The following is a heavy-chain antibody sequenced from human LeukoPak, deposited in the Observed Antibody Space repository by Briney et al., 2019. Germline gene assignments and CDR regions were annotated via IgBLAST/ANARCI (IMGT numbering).Heavy chain of an antibody. V-gene: IGHV4-59*08. CDR1: GGSISSYY. Sequence: SETLSLTCTVSGGSISSYYWSWIRQPPGKGLEWIGYIYYSGSTNCNPSLKSRVTISVDTSKNQFSLKLSSVTAADTAVYYCARHHASPNYFDYWGQGTLVTVSS. J-gene: IGHJ4*02. CDR2: IYYSGST. CDR3: ARHHASPNYFDY.